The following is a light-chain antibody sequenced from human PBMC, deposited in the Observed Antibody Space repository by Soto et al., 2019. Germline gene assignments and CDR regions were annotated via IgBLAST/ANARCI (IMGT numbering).Light chain of an antibody. Sequence: EILLTQSPGTLSLSRGERATLSCRASQSVTSGYLAWYQQKPGQAPRVLIFGASSRATGIPDRFIGSGSGTDFTLTISRLEPEDFAVYYCQQYGTSQEYTFGQGTKVDIK. J-gene: IGKJ2*01. V-gene: IGKV3-20*01. CDR3: QQYGTSQEYT. CDR1: QSVTSGY. CDR2: GAS.